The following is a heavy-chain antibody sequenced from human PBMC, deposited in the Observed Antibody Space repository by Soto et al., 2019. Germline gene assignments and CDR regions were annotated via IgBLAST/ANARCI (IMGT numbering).Heavy chain of an antibody. CDR2: IDPSDSYT. D-gene: IGHD2-21*02. Sequence: GESLKISCKGSGYSFTSYWISWVRQMPGKVLEWMGRIDPSDSYTNYSPSFQGHVTISADKSISTAYLQWSSLKASDTAMYYCARLKYCGGDCYSVSFDYWGQGXLVTVYS. V-gene: IGHV5-10-1*01. J-gene: IGHJ4*02. CDR1: GYSFTSYW. CDR3: ARLKYCGGDCYSVSFDY.